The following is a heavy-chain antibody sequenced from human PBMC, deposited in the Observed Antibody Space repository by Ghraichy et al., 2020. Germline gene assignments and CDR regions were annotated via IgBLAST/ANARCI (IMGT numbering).Heavy chain of an antibody. V-gene: IGHV3-21*01. D-gene: IGHD4-17*01. CDR1: GFTFSSYS. CDR2: ISSSSSYI. Sequence: GGSLRLSCAASGFTFSSYSMNWVRQAPGKGLEWVSSISSSSSYIYYADSVKGRFTISRDNAKNSLYLQMNSLRAEDTAVYYCARVDDYGDYEAPAALYYYYMDVWGKGTTVTVSS. J-gene: IGHJ6*03. CDR3: ARVDDYGDYEAPAALYYYYMDV.